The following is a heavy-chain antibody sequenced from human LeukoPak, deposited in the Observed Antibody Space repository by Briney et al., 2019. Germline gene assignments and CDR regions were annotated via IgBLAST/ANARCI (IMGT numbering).Heavy chain of an antibody. D-gene: IGHD6-13*01. CDR2: ISYDGSNK. Sequence: GRSLRLSCAASGFTFSSYAMHWVRQAPGKGLEWVAVISYDGSNKYYADSVKGRFTISRDNSKNTLYLQMNSLRAEDTAVYYCAKGTIAAAGINWFDPWGQGTLVTVSS. CDR3: AKGTIAAAGINWFDP. V-gene: IGHV3-30-3*01. J-gene: IGHJ5*02. CDR1: GFTFSSYA.